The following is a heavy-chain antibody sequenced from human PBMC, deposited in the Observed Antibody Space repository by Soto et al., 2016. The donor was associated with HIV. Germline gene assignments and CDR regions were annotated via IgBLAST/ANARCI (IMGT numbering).Heavy chain of an antibody. Sequence: EVQLVESGGGLVKPGGSLRLSCAASGFTFSNAWMTWVRQAPGKGLEWVGRIKTKTDDGTTDYAAPVKGRFTISRDDSKNTLYLQMNSLKTEDTAVYYCTTGTDRGLTYYYHYGMGVWGQGTSVTVSS. CDR2: IKTKTDDGTT. D-gene: IGHD2-21*02. CDR3: TTGTDRGLTYYYHYGMGV. CDR1: GFTFSNAW. J-gene: IGHJ6*02. V-gene: IGHV3-15*01.